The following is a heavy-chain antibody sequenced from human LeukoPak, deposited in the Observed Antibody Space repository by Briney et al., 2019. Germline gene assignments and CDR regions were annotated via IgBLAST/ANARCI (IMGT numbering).Heavy chain of an antibody. Sequence: GASVKVSCKASGYTFTSYGISWVRQAPGQGLEWMGWINTNTGNPTYAQGFTGRFVFSLDTSVSTAYLQISSLKAEDTAVYYCARDLDSGYSSSWYGPRGFDPWGQGTLVTVSS. CDR2: INTNTGNP. D-gene: IGHD6-13*01. J-gene: IGHJ5*02. CDR1: GYTFTSYG. V-gene: IGHV7-4-1*02. CDR3: ARDLDSGYSSSWYGPRGFDP.